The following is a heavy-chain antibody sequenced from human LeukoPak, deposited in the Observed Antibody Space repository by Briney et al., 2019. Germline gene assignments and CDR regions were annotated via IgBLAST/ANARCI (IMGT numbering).Heavy chain of an antibody. Sequence: RSGGSLRLSCAASGLTFSNYSIHWVRQARGKGLEWVAVVWYDGSNKYYADSVKGRFTISRDNSKNTLYLQMNSLRAEDTAVYYCARGARGYCSSTSCYQFYYYGMDVWGQGTTVTVSS. D-gene: IGHD2-2*01. V-gene: IGHV3-33*01. J-gene: IGHJ6*02. CDR2: VWYDGSNK. CDR1: GLTFSNYS. CDR3: ARGARGYCSSTSCYQFYYYGMDV.